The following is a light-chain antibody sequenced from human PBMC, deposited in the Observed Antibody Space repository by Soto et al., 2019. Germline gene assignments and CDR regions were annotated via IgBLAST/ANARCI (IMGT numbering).Light chain of an antibody. CDR3: QQYNNWPQT. Sequence: EIVMTQSPAPLSVSPGERATLPCRASQSVSSNLAWYQQKPGQAPRLLIYGASTRATGIPARFSGSGSGTEFTLTISSLQSEDFAVYYCQQYNNWPQTFGQGTKVDIK. CDR1: QSVSSN. V-gene: IGKV3-15*01. J-gene: IGKJ1*01. CDR2: GAS.